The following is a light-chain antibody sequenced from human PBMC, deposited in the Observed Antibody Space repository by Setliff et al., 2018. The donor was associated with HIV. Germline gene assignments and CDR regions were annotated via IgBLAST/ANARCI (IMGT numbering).Light chain of an antibody. CDR3: RQYNNWPLT. V-gene: IGKV3-15*01. Sequence: EIVMTQSPATLSVSPGERATLSCRASQSVSSNLPWYQHKPGQAPRLLIDGGSTRSTGIPARLSGRGSGTDFTFTISSLPSEEFSVYDCRQYNNWPLTFGGGTKVDIK. CDR1: QSVSSN. CDR2: GGS. J-gene: IGKJ4*01.